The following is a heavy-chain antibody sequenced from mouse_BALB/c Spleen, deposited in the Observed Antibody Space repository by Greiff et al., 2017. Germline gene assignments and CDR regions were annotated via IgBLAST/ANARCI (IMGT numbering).Heavy chain of an antibody. CDR2: ITNKANGYTT. D-gene: IGHD1-1*01. Sequence: EVMLVESGGGLVQPGGSLRLSCATSGFTFTDYYMSWVRQPPGKALEWLGFITNKANGYTTEYSASVKGRFTISRDNSQSILYLQMNTLRAEDSATYYCARDYYGSSAYWGQGTLVTVSA. CDR1: GFTFTDYY. V-gene: IGHV7-3*02. J-gene: IGHJ3*01. CDR3: ARDYYGSSAY.